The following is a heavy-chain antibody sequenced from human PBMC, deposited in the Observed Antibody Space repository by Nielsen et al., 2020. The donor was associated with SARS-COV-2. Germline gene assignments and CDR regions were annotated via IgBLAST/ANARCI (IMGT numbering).Heavy chain of an antibody. D-gene: IGHD6-19*01. J-gene: IGHJ2*01. V-gene: IGHV1-18*01. Sequence: WVRQAPGQGLEWMGWISAYNGNTNYAQKLQGRVTMTTDTSTSTAYMELRSLRSDDTAVYYCARGGEQWRVPTEPDWYFDLWGRGTLVTVSS. CDR3: ARGGEQWRVPTEPDWYFDL. CDR2: ISAYNGNT.